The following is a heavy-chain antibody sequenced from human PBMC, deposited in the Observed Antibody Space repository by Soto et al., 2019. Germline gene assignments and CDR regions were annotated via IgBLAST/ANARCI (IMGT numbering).Heavy chain of an antibody. J-gene: IGHJ5*02. CDR1: GGSVSSGSYY. Sequence: SETLSLTCTVSGGSVSSGSYYWSWIRQPPGKGLEWIGYIYYSGSTNYNPSLKSRVTISVDTSKNQFSLKLSSVTAADTAVYYCAREKIAAAGPYNWFDPWGQGTLVTVAS. CDR3: AREKIAAAGPYNWFDP. D-gene: IGHD6-13*01. V-gene: IGHV4-61*01. CDR2: IYYSGST.